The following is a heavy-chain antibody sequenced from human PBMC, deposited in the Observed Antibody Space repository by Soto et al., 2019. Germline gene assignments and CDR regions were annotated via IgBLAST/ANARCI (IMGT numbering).Heavy chain of an antibody. CDR3: AKDIRYYGSGSYYNVNAFDI. J-gene: IGHJ3*02. V-gene: IGHV3-30*18. Sequence: QVQLVESGGGVFQPGRSLRLSCAASGFTFSSYGMHWVRQAPGKGLEWVAVISYDGSNKYYADSVKGRFTISRDNSKNTLYLQMNSLRAEDTAVYYCAKDIRYYGSGSYYNVNAFDIWGQGTMVTVSS. CDR1: GFTFSSYG. D-gene: IGHD3-10*01. CDR2: ISYDGSNK.